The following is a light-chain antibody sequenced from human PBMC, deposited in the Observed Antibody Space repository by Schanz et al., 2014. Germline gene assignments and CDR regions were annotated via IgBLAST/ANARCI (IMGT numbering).Light chain of an antibody. J-gene: IGKJ3*01. V-gene: IGKV3-15*01. CDR2: DAS. CDR1: QSVGSN. Sequence: ELVLTQSPGTLSMSPGERATLSCRASQSVGSNLAWYQQKPGQAPRLLIYDASNRATGIPARFSGSGSGTEFTLTISSLQSEDFATYYCQQSYSPPIFTFGPGTKVDIK. CDR3: QQSYSPPIFT.